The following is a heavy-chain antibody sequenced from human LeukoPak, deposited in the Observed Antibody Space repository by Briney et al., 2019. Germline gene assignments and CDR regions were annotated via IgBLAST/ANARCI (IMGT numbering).Heavy chain of an antibody. CDR1: GYGFADFW. J-gene: IGHJ4*02. Sequence: GESLRISCKASGYGFADFWIGWVRQMPGKGLEWMGIIYPGDSDTRYSPSFQGQVTMSADKSISNAYLQWSSLKASDSAMYYCARRYCSSTSCYADSWGQGTLVTVSS. D-gene: IGHD2-2*01. V-gene: IGHV5-51*01. CDR2: IYPGDSDT. CDR3: ARRYCSSTSCYADS.